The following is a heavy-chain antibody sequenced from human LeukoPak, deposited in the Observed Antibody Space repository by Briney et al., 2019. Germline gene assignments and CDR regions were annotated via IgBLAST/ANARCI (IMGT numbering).Heavy chain of an antibody. J-gene: IGHJ4*02. CDR3: ARDMGAPDYGSYSVDY. V-gene: IGHV4-59*01. CDR1: GFTFSSYY. CDR2: IHYSGSA. Sequence: GSLRLSCAASGFTFSSYYWSWIRQPPGRGLEWIAYIHYSGSAAYNPSLKSRVTISRDMSTNQFSLKMTSVTAADTAVYFCARDMGAPDYGSYSVDYWGQGTLVTVSS. D-gene: IGHD4-23*01.